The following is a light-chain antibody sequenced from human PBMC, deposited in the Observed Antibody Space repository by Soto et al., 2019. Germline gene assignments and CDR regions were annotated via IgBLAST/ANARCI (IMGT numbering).Light chain of an antibody. CDR2: DVS. CDR1: SSDVGGYNY. Sequence: QSVLTQPASVSGSPGQSITISCTGTSSDVGGYNYVSWYQQHPGKAPKLTIYDVSNRPSGVSNRFSGSKSGNTASLTISGLQAEDEADYYCSSYTSSSTPLVFGTGTKLTVL. CDR3: SSYTSSSTPLV. V-gene: IGLV2-14*01. J-gene: IGLJ1*01.